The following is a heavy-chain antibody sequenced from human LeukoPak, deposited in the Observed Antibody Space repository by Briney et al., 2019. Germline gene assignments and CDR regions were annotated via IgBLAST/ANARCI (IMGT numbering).Heavy chain of an antibody. CDR3: ATAAEDIVVVPAVSDAFDI. J-gene: IGHJ3*02. V-gene: IGHV1-3*01. Sequence: ASVKVSCKASGYTFTSYAMHWVRQAPGQRLEWMGWINAGNGNTKYSQKFQGRVTMTEDTSTDTAYMELSSLRSEDTAVYYCATAAEDIVVVPAVSDAFDIWGQGTMVTVSS. CDR1: GYTFTSYA. D-gene: IGHD2-2*01. CDR2: INAGNGNT.